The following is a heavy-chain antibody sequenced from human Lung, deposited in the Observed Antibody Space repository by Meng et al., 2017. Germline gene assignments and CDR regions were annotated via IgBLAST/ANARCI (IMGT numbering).Heavy chain of an antibody. CDR3: ARGPTTMAHDFDY. D-gene: IGHD4-11*01. Sequence: QGQVREWGAGLLKASQTLSLTGVVSGGSFSDYYWSWIRQPPGKGLQWNGEINHSGSTNNNPSLESRATISLDTSQNNLSLKLSSVTAADSAVYYCARGPTTMAHDFDYWGQGTLVTVSS. CDR1: GGSFSDYY. J-gene: IGHJ4*02. V-gene: IGHV4-34*04. CDR2: INHSGST.